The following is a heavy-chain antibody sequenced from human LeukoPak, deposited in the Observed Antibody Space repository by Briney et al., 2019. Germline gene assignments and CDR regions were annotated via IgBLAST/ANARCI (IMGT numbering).Heavy chain of an antibody. D-gene: IGHD2-2*01. V-gene: IGHV4-38-2*01. CDR2: IYHSGST. J-gene: IGHJ4*02. CDR3: ARTYSSTSLFIDY. Sequence: SETLSLTCAVSGYSISSGYYWGWIRQPPGKGLEWIGSIYHSGSTYYNPSLKSRVTISVDTSKNQFSLKLSSVTAADTAVCYCARTYSSTSLFIDYWGQGTLVTVSS. CDR1: GYSISSGYY.